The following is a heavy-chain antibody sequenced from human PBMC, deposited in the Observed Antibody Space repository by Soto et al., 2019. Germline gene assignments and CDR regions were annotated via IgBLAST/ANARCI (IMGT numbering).Heavy chain of an antibody. CDR3: AKQQMGVIRALDY. D-gene: IGHD1-26*01. Sequence: PSETLSLSCAASGFTFSNYAMSWIRQAPGKGLEWVSTIRETGNTYYADSVRGRFATSRDNSENTFHLQMSSLRAEDTAVYYCAKQQMGVIRALDYWGQGTLVTVSS. CDR2: IRETGNT. J-gene: IGHJ4*02. CDR1: GFTFSNYA. V-gene: IGHV3-23*01.